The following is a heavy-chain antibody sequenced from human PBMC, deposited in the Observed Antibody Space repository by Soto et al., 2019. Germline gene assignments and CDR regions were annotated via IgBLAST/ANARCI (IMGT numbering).Heavy chain of an antibody. CDR1: GFTFSTYT. V-gene: IGHV3-21*01. J-gene: IGHJ4*02. D-gene: IGHD1-26*01. CDR3: VREDGKVGTNSAFDY. Sequence: VQVVESGGDLVKPGGSLRLSCASTGFTFSTYTMNWVRQAPGKGLEGVSSINGRGNYIYYAESVKGRFTISRDNAKNSLDLQMDRLRAEDTALYYCVREDGKVGTNSAFDYWGLGALVTVSS. CDR2: INGRGNYI.